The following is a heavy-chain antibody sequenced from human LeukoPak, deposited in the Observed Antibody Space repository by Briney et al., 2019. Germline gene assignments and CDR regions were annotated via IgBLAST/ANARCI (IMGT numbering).Heavy chain of an antibody. CDR3: ARQSSYGIVDY. V-gene: IGHV5-51*01. J-gene: IGHJ4*02. CDR2: IYPGDSDT. CDR1: GYSFTNYW. D-gene: IGHD5-18*01. Sequence: GESLKISCKGSGYSFTNYWIGWVRQMPGKGLEWMGIIYPGDSDTRYSPSFQGQVTISADESTSTAYLQWSSLKASDTAMYYCARQSSYGIVDYWGQGTLVTVSS.